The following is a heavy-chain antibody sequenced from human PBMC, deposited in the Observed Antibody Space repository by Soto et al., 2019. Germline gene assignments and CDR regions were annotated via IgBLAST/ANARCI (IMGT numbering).Heavy chain of an antibody. CDR2: ISYDGVKK. V-gene: IGHV3-30-3*01. J-gene: IGHJ6*02. D-gene: IGHD2-2*01. CDR3: ARDRSDCNTTSGLGDYYYFGMDV. CDR1: GFIFNTFP. Sequence: QLQLVESGGGVVQPGGSLSLSCEASGFIFNTFPVHWIRQAPGKGLEWVAVISYDGVKKYYADFVKGRFTVSRDNPKNTLPRRMSSLTPDDSAVYYCARDRSDCNTTSGLGDYYYFGMDVWGPGTTVTVSS.